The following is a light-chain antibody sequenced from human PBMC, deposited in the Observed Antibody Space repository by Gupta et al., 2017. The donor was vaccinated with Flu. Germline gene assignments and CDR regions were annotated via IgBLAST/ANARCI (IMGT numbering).Light chain of an antibody. CDR1: GFGRGY. J-gene: IGLJ1*01. V-gene: IGLV3-21*02. CDR3: HVWERRNGNRDV. Sequence: STVLPQPPSVSVAPGQTARITCGTNGFGRGYVQWYQQRAGQAPVVVIYKNNDRPAGSPGRVSGSVSGNTAALTIDRVEAGEEADYFCHVWERRNGNRDVFGPGTKVTV. CDR2: KNN.